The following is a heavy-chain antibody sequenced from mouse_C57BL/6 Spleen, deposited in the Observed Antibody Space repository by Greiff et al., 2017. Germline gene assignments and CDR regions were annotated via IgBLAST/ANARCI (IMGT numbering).Heavy chain of an antibody. Sequence: VQLQQSGAELVKPGASVKISCKASGYAFSSYWMNWVKQRPGKGLEWIGQIYPGDGDTNYNGKFKGKATLTADKSSSTAYMQLSSLTSEDSAVYFCARFTYYDYDEAYWGQGTLVTVSA. CDR1: GYAFSSYW. J-gene: IGHJ3*01. D-gene: IGHD2-4*01. V-gene: IGHV1-80*01. CDR3: ARFTYYDYDEAY. CDR2: IYPGDGDT.